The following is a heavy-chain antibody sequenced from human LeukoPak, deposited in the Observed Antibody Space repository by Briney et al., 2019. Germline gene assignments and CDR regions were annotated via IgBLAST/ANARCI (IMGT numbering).Heavy chain of an antibody. CDR3: AKDAAEWELSFDY. CDR2: ISGDGGST. CDR1: GFTFDDYA. V-gene: IGHV3-43*02. J-gene: IGHJ4*02. Sequence: GGSLRLSCAASGFTFDDYAMHWVRQAPGKGLEWVSLISGDGGSTYYADSAKGRFTISRDNSKNSLYLQMNSLRTEDTALYCCAKDAAEWELSFDYWGQGTLVTVSS. D-gene: IGHD1-26*01.